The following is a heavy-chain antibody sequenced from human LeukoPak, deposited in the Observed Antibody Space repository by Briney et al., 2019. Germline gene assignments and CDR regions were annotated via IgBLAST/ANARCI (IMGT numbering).Heavy chain of an antibody. V-gene: IGHV3-7*01. D-gene: IGHD3-16*01. J-gene: IGHJ4*02. CDR1: GFTFTDYW. CDR3: AKSPGGRHHN. Sequence: GGSLRLSCAASGFTFTDYWMTWVRQAPGRGLEWVANIKQDESEKYYVDSVKGRFTVSRDNAKNSLYLQMNSLRAEDTAVYYCAKSPGGRHHNWGQGTLVTVSS. CDR2: IKQDESEK.